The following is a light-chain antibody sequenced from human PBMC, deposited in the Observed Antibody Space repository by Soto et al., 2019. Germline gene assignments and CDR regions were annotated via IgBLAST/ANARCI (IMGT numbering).Light chain of an antibody. CDR2: AAS. Sequence: AIQITHSPSSLSASVGDRVAISCRASQDIRNTLAWYQQKPGEAPKLLIFAASNLQSGVPSRFSGSGSVTDFTLAITGLQPEDFATYYCLQYYNFSWTFGQGTKVDIK. CDR1: QDIRNT. CDR3: LQYYNFSWT. J-gene: IGKJ1*01. V-gene: IGKV1-6*01.